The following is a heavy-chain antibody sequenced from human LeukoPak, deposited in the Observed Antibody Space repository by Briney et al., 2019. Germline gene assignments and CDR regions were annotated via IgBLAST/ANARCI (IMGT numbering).Heavy chain of an antibody. CDR1: GLNFSNYW. CDR3: ARTIVVVPAAKILGY. V-gene: IGHV3-74*01. Sequence: GGSLRLSCAASGLNFSNYWMHWVRQAPGKGLVWVSRINPGGSSTNYADSVKGRFTISRDNAKNTLYLHMNSLRAEDTAVYYCARTIVVVPAAKILGYWGQGTLVTVSS. CDR2: INPGGSST. J-gene: IGHJ4*02. D-gene: IGHD2-2*01.